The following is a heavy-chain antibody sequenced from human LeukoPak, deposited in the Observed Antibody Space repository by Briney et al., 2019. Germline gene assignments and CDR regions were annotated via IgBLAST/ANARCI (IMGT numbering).Heavy chain of an antibody. CDR2: ISSSSTI. Sequence: GGSLRLSCAASGFTFSSYSMNWVRQAPGKGLEWVSYISSSSTIYYADSVKGRFTISRDNSKNTLYLQMNSLRAEDTAVYYCAKDPPGGAVAGTFGYWGQGTLVTVSS. V-gene: IGHV3-48*01. J-gene: IGHJ4*02. CDR3: AKDPPGGAVAGTFGY. CDR1: GFTFSSYS. D-gene: IGHD6-19*01.